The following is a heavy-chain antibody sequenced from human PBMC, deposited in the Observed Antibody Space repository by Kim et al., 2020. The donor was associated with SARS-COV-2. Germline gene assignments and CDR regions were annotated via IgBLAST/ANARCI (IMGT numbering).Heavy chain of an antibody. Sequence: SGTLSLTCTVSGGSISSGGYYWSWIRQHPGKGLEWIVYIYYSGSTYYNPSLKSRVTISVDTSKNQFSLKLSSVTAADTAVYYCARALSITMIVVVINAFDIWGQGTMVTVSS. CDR3: ARALSITMIVVVINAFDI. D-gene: IGHD3-22*01. CDR2: IYYSGST. J-gene: IGHJ3*02. V-gene: IGHV4-31*03. CDR1: GGSISSGGYY.